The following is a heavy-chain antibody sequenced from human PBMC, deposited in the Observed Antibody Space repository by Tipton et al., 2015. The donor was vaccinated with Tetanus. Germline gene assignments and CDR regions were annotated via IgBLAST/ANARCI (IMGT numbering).Heavy chain of an antibody. CDR2: SWYDGPDQ. Sequence: LSLTCGVYGGSFDGYHWAWIRQSSGKGLEWVAVSWYDGPDQYYADSVKGRSTLSRDNSKNTLYLEMNSLRAEDTALYYCAREADCSGGSCFSGDFDNWGQGTQVTVSS. D-gene: IGHD2-15*01. V-gene: IGHV3-33*08. CDR1: GGSFDGYH. CDR3: AREADCSGGSCFSGDFDN. J-gene: IGHJ4*02.